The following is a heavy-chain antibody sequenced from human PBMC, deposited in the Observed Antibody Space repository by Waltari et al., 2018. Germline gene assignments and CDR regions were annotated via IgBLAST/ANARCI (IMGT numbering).Heavy chain of an antibody. CDR3: ARDGPYCGGDCYYPY. CDR2: IIPIFGTA. D-gene: IGHD2-21*01. CDR1: GGTFSSYA. V-gene: IGHV1-69*01. Sequence: PGSSVKVSCKASGGTFSSYAISWVRQAPGQGLEWMGGIIPIFGTANYAQKFQGRVTITADESTSTAYMELSSLRSEDTAVYYCARDGPYCGGDCYYPYWGQGTLVTVSS. J-gene: IGHJ4*02.